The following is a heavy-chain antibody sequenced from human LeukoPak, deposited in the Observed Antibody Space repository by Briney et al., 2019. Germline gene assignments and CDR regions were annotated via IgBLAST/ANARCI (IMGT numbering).Heavy chain of an antibody. CDR1: GFTSSNYW. CDR3: ARGNYHAMDV. V-gene: IGHV3-74*01. Sequence: GGSLRLSCAASGFTSSNYWMHRVRQTPGEGLVCVSLIKGDGSSTTYADSVKGRFTISRDNAKNTVYLQMNSLRAEDTAVYYCARGNYHAMDVWGQGTTVTVSS. CDR2: IKGDGSST. J-gene: IGHJ6*02.